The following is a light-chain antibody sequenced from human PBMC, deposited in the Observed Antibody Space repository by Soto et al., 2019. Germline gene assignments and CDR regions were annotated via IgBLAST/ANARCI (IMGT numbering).Light chain of an antibody. V-gene: IGLV2-8*01. CDR1: SSDVGRYNY. CDR2: EVS. CDR3: SSYAGSINFGV. J-gene: IGLJ1*01. Sequence: QSALTQPPSASGSPGQSVTISCTGSSSDVGRYNYVSWYQQHPGKAPKLIIYEVSNRPSGVPGRFSGSKSGNTASLTVSGLQPVDEADYYCSSYAGSINFGVFGQGTNLTVL.